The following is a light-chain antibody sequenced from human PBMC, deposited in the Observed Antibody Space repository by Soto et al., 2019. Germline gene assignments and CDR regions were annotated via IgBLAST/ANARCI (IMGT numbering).Light chain of an antibody. J-gene: IGLJ1*01. V-gene: IGLV2-14*01. CDR2: EVT. CDR1: RTDIGGYNF. CDR3: SSYTSTNPYV. Sequence: QADLTQPASVSGSPGQSITISCIGTRTDIGGYNFVSWFQQHPGKAPKLIIFEVTNRPSGVSNRFSGSKSGNTASLTISGLQPADEANYYCSSYTSTNPYVFGSGTKVTLL.